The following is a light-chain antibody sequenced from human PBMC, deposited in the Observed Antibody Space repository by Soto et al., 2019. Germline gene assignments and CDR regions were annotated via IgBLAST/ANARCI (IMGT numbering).Light chain of an antibody. CDR2: DAS. CDR3: QQYNDGLT. V-gene: IGKV3-15*01. CDR1: QSVSSN. J-gene: IGKJ4*01. Sequence: EIVMTQSPATLSVSPGERATLSCRASQSVSSNLAWYHQKPGQAPRLIIYDASTRATGIPARLSGSGSGTEFTLTISSLQSEDFGVYYCQQYNDGLTFGGGTKVEIK.